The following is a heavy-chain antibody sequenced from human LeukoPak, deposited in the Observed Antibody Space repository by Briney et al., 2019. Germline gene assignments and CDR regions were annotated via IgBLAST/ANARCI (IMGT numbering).Heavy chain of an antibody. CDR3: ARVHFGTNDY. D-gene: IGHD2-8*01. CDR1: GFAFRSYA. CDR2: ISNDGTNK. J-gene: IGHJ4*02. V-gene: IGHV3-30-3*01. Sequence: PGRSLRLSCVVSGFAFRSYAMHWVRQAPGKGLEWVAVISNDGTNKDYADSVKGRFTISRDNAKNSLYLQMNSLRAEDTAVYYCARVHFGTNDYWGQGTLVTVSS.